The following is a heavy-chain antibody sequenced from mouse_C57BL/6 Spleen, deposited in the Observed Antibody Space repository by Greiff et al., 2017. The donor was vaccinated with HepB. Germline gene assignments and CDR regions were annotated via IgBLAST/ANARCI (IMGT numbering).Heavy chain of an antibody. CDR3: ARHPPDFDY. V-gene: IGHV5-6*01. CDR2: ISSGGSYT. Sequence: EVHLVESGGDLVKPGGSLKLSCAASGFTFSSYGMSWVRQTPDKRLEWVATISSGGSYTYYPDSVKGRFTISRDNAKNTLYLQMSSLKSEDTAMYYCARHPPDFDYWGQGTTLTVSS. J-gene: IGHJ2*01. CDR1: GFTFSSYG.